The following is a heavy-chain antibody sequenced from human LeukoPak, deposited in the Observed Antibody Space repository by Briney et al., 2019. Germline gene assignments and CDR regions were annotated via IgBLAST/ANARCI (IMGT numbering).Heavy chain of an antibody. J-gene: IGHJ3*02. CDR3: ASPRPAGIVGASDVFDI. CDR1: GFTFSSNY. D-gene: IGHD1-26*01. Sequence: GGSLRLSCAASGFTFSSNYMSWVRQAPGKGLEWVSVIYSGGSTYYADSVKGRFTISRHNSKNTLYLQMNSLRAEDTAVYYCASPRPAGIVGASDVFDIWGQGTMVTVSS. V-gene: IGHV3-53*04. CDR2: IYSGGST.